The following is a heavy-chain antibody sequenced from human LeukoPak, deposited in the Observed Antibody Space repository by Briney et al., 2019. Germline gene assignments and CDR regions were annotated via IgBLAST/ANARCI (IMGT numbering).Heavy chain of an antibody. J-gene: IGHJ6*02. Sequence: ETLSLTGTVSGGSISSYYWSWVRQAPGKGLEGVSAISGSGGSTYYADSGKGRFTISRDNSKNTLYLQMNSLRAEDTAVYYCAKDRHGDYYYYGMDVWGQGTTVTVSS. CDR1: GGSISSYY. CDR3: AKDRHGDYYYYGMDV. D-gene: IGHD4-17*01. V-gene: IGHV3-23*01. CDR2: ISGSGGST.